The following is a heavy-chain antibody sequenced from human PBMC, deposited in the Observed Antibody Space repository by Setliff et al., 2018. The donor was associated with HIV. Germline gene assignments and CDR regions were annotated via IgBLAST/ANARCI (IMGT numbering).Heavy chain of an antibody. Sequence: GGSLRLSCAASGFTFNAYAMHWVRQPPGKGLEWVSGISSNTDNIYYADSVTGRFTISRDNAKNSLFLQMNNLRPKDTAFYYCVKDGTPIGRYYQYFHVWGEGIMVTVSS. CDR3: VKDGTPIGRYYQYFHV. CDR2: ISSNTDNI. J-gene: IGHJ6*04. V-gene: IGHV3-9*01. CDR1: GFTFNAYA. D-gene: IGHD1-26*01.